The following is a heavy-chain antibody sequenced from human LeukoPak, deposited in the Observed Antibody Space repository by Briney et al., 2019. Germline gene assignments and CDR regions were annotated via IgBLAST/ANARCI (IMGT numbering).Heavy chain of an antibody. J-gene: IGHJ3*02. CDR2: INPNSGGT. V-gene: IGHV1-2*02. CDR3: AGRRRNYDILTDDAFDI. Sequence: ASVKVSCKASGYTFTGYYMHWVRQAPGQGLEWMGWINPNSGGTNYAQKFQGRVTITADKSTSTAYMELSSLRSEDTAVYYCAGRRRNYDILTDDAFDIWGQGTMVTVSS. CDR1: GYTFTGYY. D-gene: IGHD3-9*01.